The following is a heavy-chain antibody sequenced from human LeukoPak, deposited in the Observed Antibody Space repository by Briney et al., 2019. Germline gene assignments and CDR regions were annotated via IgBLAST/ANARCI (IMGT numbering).Heavy chain of an antibody. CDR2: IYHSGST. Sequence: SETLSLTCAVSGGSISSGGYSWSWIRQPPGKGLEWIGYIYHSGSTYYNPSLKSRVAISVDRSKNQFSLKLSSVTAADTAVYYCARESGGEYESYFDYWGQGTLVTVSS. V-gene: IGHV4-30-2*01. CDR1: GGSISSGGYS. J-gene: IGHJ4*02. D-gene: IGHD2/OR15-2a*01. CDR3: ARESGGEYESYFDY.